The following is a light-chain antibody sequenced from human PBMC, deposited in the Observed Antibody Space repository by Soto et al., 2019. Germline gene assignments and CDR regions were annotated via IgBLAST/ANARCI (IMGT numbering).Light chain of an antibody. Sequence: QSALTQPRSVSGSPGQSVTISCTGSISDVGGCNCVSWFQQHPGKAPKLMIYDVIKRPSGVPDRFSGSKSGNTASLTISGLQAEDEADYYCCSYAGSYTYVFGTGTKVTVL. J-gene: IGLJ1*01. CDR2: DVI. CDR1: ISDVGGCNC. V-gene: IGLV2-11*01. CDR3: CSYAGSYTYV.